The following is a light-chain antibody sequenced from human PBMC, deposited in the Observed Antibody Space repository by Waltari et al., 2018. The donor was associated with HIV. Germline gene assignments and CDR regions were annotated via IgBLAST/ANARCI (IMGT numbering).Light chain of an antibody. CDR1: QDIGSN. CDR3: QQYDNLPQFN. J-gene: IGKJ3*01. CDR2: DAA. Sequence: DIQMTQSPPSLSASIGDRVSITCQASQDIGSNLNWYQQKPGTAPKLLIYDAANLQTGVPSRFSGSGSGTDFTFTISSLQPEDFAPYFCQQYDNLPQFNFGPGTKVD. V-gene: IGKV1-33*01.